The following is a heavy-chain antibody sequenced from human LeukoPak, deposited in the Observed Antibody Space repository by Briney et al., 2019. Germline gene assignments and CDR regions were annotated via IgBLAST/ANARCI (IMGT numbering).Heavy chain of an antibody. D-gene: IGHD4-4*01. J-gene: IGHJ4*02. V-gene: IGHV3-21*01. CDR3: ARESTVTFDY. CDR2: ISSSSSYI. Sequence: PGGSLRLSCAASGFTFSSYSMNWVRRAPGKGLEWVSSISSSSSYIYYADSVKGRFTISRDNAKNSLYLQMNSLRAEDTAVYCCARESTVTFDYWGQGTLVTVSS. CDR1: GFTFSSYS.